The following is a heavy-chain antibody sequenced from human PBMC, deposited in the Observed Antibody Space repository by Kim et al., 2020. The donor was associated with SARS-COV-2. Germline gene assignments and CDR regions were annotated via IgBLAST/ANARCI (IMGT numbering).Heavy chain of an antibody. D-gene: IGHD6-13*01. CDR2: MNPNSGNT. CDR3: AREWVGSYSSSWLGYYYYYMDV. J-gene: IGHJ6*03. CDR1: GYTFTSYD. V-gene: IGHV1-8*01. Sequence: ASVKVSCKASGYTFTSYDINWVRQATGQGLEWMGWMNPNSGNTGYAQKFQGRVTMTRNTSISTAYMELSSLRSEDTAVYYCAREWVGSYSSSWLGYYYYYMDVWGKGTTVTVSS.